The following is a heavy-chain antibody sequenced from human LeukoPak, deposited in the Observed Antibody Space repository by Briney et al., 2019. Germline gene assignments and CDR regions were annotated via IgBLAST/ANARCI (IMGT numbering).Heavy chain of an antibody. V-gene: IGHV4-30-4*08. D-gene: IGHD3-3*01. J-gene: IGHJ3*02. CDR2: IYYGGST. Sequence: SQTLSLTCTVSGGSISSGDYYWSWIRQPPGKGLEWIGYIYYGGSTYYNPSLKSRVTISVDTSNNQFSLKLSSVTAADTAVYYCARDRITIETRAFDIWGQGTMVTVSS. CDR3: ARDRITIETRAFDI. CDR1: GGSISSGDYY.